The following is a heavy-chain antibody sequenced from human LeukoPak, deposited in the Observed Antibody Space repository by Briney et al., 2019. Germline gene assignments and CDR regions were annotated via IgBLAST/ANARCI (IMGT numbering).Heavy chain of an antibody. V-gene: IGHV4-59*12. Sequence: PSEPLSLTCTVSGGSISSYYWSWLRQPPGKGLEGLGYIYYSGSTNYYPSLKSRVTISVDTSKNQFSLKLSSVTAADTAVYYCARIKSIAARPDWFDPWGQGTLVTVSS. CDR3: ARIKSIAARPDWFDP. CDR1: GGSISSYY. J-gene: IGHJ5*02. D-gene: IGHD6-6*01. CDR2: IYYSGST.